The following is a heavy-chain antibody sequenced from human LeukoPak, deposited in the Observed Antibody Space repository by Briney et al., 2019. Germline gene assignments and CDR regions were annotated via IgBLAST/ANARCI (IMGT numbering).Heavy chain of an antibody. J-gene: IGHJ5*02. CDR2: IYSDGSST. V-gene: IGHV3-74*01. CDR3: LLLWPRWA. D-gene: IGHD3-10*01. Sequence: GGSLRLSCAASGITFNNYWMHWARQVPGKELVWVSRIYSDGSSTSYADSVKGRFTISRDSAKNTMYLQMNSLRPDDTAVYYCLLLWPRWAWGQGTLATVSS. CDR1: GITFNNYW.